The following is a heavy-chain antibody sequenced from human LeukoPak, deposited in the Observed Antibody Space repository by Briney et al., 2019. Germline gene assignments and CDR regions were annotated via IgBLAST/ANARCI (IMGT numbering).Heavy chain of an antibody. CDR3: AKEGDFWSGYYNAVEY. D-gene: IGHD3-3*01. CDR2: ISPSASRT. CDR1: GFTFSSYA. J-gene: IGHJ4*02. Sequence: GGSLRLSCAASGFTFSSYAMTWVRQAPGRGLEWLSGISPSASRTDYADSVKGRFTISRDNSKNTLYLQMNSLRAEDTAVYYCAKEGDFWSGYYNAVEYWGQGTLVTVSS. V-gene: IGHV3-23*01.